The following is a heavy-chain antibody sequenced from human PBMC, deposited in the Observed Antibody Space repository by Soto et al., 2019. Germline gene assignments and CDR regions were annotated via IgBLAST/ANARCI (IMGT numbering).Heavy chain of an antibody. CDR1: GFTFSSYW. CDR3: ARLYSDDAYDFWSGYYAFDY. D-gene: IGHD3-3*01. Sequence: EVQLVESGGGLVQPGGSLRLSCAASGFTFSSYWMSWVRQAPGKGLEWVANIKQDGSEKYYVDSVKGRFTISRDNAKNSLYLQMNSLRAEDRAVYYCARLYSDDAYDFWSGYYAFDYWGQGTLVTVSS. CDR2: IKQDGSEK. V-gene: IGHV3-7*01. J-gene: IGHJ4*02.